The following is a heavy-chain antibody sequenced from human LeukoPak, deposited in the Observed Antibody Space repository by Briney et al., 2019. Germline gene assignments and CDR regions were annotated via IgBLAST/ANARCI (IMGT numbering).Heavy chain of an antibody. CDR2: IYYSGST. D-gene: IGHD3-10*01. Sequence: SETLSLTCTVSGGSISSSSYYWGWIRQPPGTGLEWIGSIYYSGSTYYNPSLKSRVTISVDTSKNQFSLKLSSVTAADTAVYYCASEALLFPAFDPWGQGTLVTVSS. CDR1: GGSISSSSYY. CDR3: ASEALLFPAFDP. V-gene: IGHV4-39*01. J-gene: IGHJ5*02.